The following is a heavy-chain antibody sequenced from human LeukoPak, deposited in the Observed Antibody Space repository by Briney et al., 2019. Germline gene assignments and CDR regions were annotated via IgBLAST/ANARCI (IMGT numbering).Heavy chain of an antibody. Sequence: GEPLKTSCKASGYNFISYWIGWLLQMPGKGREGMGIIYPGDSDTRYSPSFQGQVTISADKSISTAYLQWSSLKASDTAMYYCARGAATGCFDRWGQGTLVTVSS. CDR3: ARGAATGCFDR. V-gene: IGHV5-51*01. CDR1: GYNFISYW. D-gene: IGHD6-13*01. CDR2: IYPGDSDT. J-gene: IGHJ5*02.